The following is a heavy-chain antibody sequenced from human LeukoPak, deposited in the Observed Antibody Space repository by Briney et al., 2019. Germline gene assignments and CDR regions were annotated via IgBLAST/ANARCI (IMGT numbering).Heavy chain of an antibody. J-gene: IGHJ5*02. Sequence: ASVKVSCKASGYTFTSYDINWVRQATGQGLEWMGWMNPNSGNTGYAEKFQGRVTVTRNTSISTAYMELSSLRSEDAAVYYCARGGFRFIYDFWSGYYTKANWFDPWGQGTLVTVSS. V-gene: IGHV1-8*01. D-gene: IGHD3-3*01. CDR2: MNPNSGNT. CDR1: GYTFTSYD. CDR3: ARGGFRFIYDFWSGYYTKANWFDP.